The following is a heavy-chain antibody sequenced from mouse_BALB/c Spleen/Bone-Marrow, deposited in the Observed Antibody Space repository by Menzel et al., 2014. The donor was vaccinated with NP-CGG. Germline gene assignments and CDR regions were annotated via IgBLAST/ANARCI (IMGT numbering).Heavy chain of an antibody. CDR1: GYSFTGYY. Sequence: LVESGASVKISCKASGYSFTGYYMHWVKQSHVKSLEWIGRINPYNGATSYNQNFKDKASLTVDKSSSTAYMELHSLTSEDSAVYYCARGIYYGGYFDYWSQGTTLTVSS. CDR3: ARGIYYGGYFDY. CDR2: INPYNGAT. V-gene: IGHV1-26*01. J-gene: IGHJ2*01. D-gene: IGHD1-1*01.